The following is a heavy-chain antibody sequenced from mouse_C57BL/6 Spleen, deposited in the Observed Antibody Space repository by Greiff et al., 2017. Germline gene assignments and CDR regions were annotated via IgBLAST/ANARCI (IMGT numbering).Heavy chain of an antibody. V-gene: IGHV1-54*01. J-gene: IGHJ4*01. CDR3: ARTYYYGSHYYAMDY. CDR1: GFAFTNYL. Sequence: QVQLQQSGAELVRPGTSVKVSCKASGFAFTNYLIEWVKQRPGQGLVWIGAINPGSGGPNYHENFKGKATLTADKSSSTAYMQLSSLTSEDSAVYFCARTYYYGSHYYAMDYWGQGTSVTVSS. CDR2: INPGSGGP. D-gene: IGHD1-1*01.